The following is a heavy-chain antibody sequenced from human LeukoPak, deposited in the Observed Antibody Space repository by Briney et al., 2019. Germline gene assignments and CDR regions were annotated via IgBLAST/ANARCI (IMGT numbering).Heavy chain of an antibody. CDR2: IHPSGIF. J-gene: IGHJ4*02. CDR3: SRGRDRSKAGDH. V-gene: IGHV4-34*01. CDR1: GGSFDDYY. Sequence: SETLSLTCTVYGGSFDDYYCSWLRQPPGKGLEWIGEIHPSGIFYYNSSLGSRLTISIDTSKSQFSLRLTSVTAADTAFYYCSRGRDRSKAGDHWGQGSLVTVSS. D-gene: IGHD5-24*01.